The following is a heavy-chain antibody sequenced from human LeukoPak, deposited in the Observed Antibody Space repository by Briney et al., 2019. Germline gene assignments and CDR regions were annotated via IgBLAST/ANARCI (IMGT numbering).Heavy chain of an antibody. CDR1: GFTFSSYG. V-gene: IGHV3-33*06. D-gene: IGHD2-21*02. CDR3: AKDRGGGDYDAFDI. Sequence: GRSLRLSCAASGFTFSSYGMHWVRQAPGKGLEWVAVIWYDGSNKYYADSVKGRFTISRDNSKNTLYLQMNSLRAEDTAVYYCAKDRGGGDYDAFDIWGQGTMVTVSS. J-gene: IGHJ3*02. CDR2: IWYDGSNK.